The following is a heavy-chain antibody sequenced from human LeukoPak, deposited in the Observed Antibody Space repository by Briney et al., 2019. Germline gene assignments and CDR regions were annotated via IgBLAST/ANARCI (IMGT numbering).Heavy chain of an antibody. CDR3: ARDIGLRKAAPPGWFDP. CDR1: GFTFSSYW. CDR2: IKQDGSEK. J-gene: IGHJ5*02. D-gene: IGHD6-6*01. V-gene: IGHV3-7*01. Sequence: GGSLRLSCAASGFTFSSYWMSWVRQAPGKGLEWVASIKQDGSEKYCVDSVKGRFTIPRDNANNSLYLQMNSLRADDTAVYYCARDIGLRKAAPPGWFDPWGQGALVTVSS.